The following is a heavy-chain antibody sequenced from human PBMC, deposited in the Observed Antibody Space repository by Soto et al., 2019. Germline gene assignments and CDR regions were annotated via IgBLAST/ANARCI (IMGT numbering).Heavy chain of an antibody. D-gene: IGHD5-12*01. CDR3: ATFSAGRSGYDVPFDY. V-gene: IGHV1-46*01. Sequence: GASVKVSCKASGYTFTSYYMHWVRQAPGQGLEWMGIINPSGGSTSYAQKFQGRVTMTRDTSTSTVYMELSSLRSEDTAVYYCATFSAGRSGYDVPFDYWGQGTLVTVSS. CDR2: INPSGGST. J-gene: IGHJ4*02. CDR1: GYTFTSYY.